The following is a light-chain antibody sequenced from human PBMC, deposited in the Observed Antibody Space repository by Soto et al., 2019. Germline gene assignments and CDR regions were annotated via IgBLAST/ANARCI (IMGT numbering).Light chain of an antibody. CDR1: SSDVGGYNY. CDR2: EVS. J-gene: IGLJ1*01. CDR3: SSYAGSNNYV. Sequence: GTSSDVGGYNYVSWYQQHPGKAPKLMIYEVSKRPSGVPDRFSGSKSGNTASLTVSGLQAEDEADYYCSSYAGSNNYVFGTGTKVTVL. V-gene: IGLV2-8*01.